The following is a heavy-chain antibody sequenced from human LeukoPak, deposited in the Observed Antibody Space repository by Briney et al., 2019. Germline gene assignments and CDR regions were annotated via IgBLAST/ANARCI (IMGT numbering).Heavy chain of an antibody. D-gene: IGHD4-17*01. J-gene: IGHJ1*01. Sequence: GGSLRLSCAASGFTFSSYAMSWVRQAPGKGLEWVSGISYSGGSTYSADSVKGRFTISRDNSKNTLYLQMNSLRAEDTAVYYCARLPDDYGDYKYFQHWGQGTLVTVSS. V-gene: IGHV3-23*01. CDR2: ISYSGGST. CDR1: GFTFSSYA. CDR3: ARLPDDYGDYKYFQH.